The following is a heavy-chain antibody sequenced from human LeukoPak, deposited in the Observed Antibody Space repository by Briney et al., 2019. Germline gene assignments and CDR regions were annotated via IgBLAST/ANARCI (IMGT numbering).Heavy chain of an antibody. CDR2: ISWNSGSI. CDR3: AKGKESAVAGYYFDY. D-gene: IGHD6-19*01. V-gene: IGHV3-9*03. Sequence: GRSLRLSCAAPGFTFDDYAMHWVRQAPGKGLEWVSGISWNSGSIGYADSVKGRFTISRDNAKNSLYLQMNSLRAEDMALYYCAKGKESAVAGYYFDYWGQGTLVTVSS. J-gene: IGHJ4*02. CDR1: GFTFDDYA.